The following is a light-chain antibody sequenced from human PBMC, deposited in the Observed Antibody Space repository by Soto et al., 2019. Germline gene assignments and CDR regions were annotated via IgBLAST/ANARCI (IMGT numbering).Light chain of an antibody. V-gene: IGKV3-15*01. CDR2: GTS. J-gene: IGKJ1*01. Sequence: NLSFSHGGRATHYCRASRRSTTNMSWYHQKHREAPSHLIFGTSTSATGIPARFSGSGSGTDFTLPISSLLYADDVVNYYRQQYNWHSWTFGQGTKVDIK. CDR3: QQYNWHSWT. CDR1: RRSTTN.